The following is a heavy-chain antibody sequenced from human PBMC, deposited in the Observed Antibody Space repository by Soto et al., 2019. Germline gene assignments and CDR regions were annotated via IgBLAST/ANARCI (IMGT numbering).Heavy chain of an antibody. V-gene: IGHV3-48*03. Sequence: EVQLVESGGGLVQPGGSLRLSCAASGFSFNTYEMNWVRQAPGKGLEWVSYISSSGSTIYYADSVKGRFTVSRENGKNALYLQMNSQRAEDTAVYYCAYGGSCDYWGQGTQVNVSS. CDR2: ISSSGSTI. CDR1: GFSFNTYE. CDR3: AYGGSCDY. D-gene: IGHD1-26*01. J-gene: IGHJ4*02.